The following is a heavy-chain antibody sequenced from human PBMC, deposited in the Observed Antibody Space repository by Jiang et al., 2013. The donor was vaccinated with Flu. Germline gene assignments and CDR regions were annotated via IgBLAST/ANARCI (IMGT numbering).Heavy chain of an antibody. V-gene: IGHV7-4-1*02. D-gene: IGHD3-9*01. CDR2: INTNTGNP. CDR1: GYTFTSYA. CDR3: ARDRDYDILTGYYRTKLPYLLY. Sequence: QSGSELKKPGASVKVSCKASGYTFTSYAMNWVRQAPGQGLEWMGWINTNTGNPTYAQGFTGRFVFSLDTSVSTAYLQISSLKAEDTAVYYCARDRDYDILTGYYRTKLPYLLYWGQGTLVTVSS. J-gene: IGHJ4*02.